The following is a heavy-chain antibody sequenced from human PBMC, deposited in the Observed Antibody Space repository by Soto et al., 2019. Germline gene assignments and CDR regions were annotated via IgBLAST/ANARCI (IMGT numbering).Heavy chain of an antibody. V-gene: IGHV1-69*06. D-gene: IGHD2-2*01. CDR1: GGTFSSYA. J-gene: IGHJ3*02. Sequence: GASVKVSCKASGGTFSSYAISWVRLAPGQGLEWMEGIIPIFGTANYAQKFQGRVTITADKSTSTAYMELSSLRSEDTAVYYCARQERLGYCSSTSCYRRAFDIWGQGTMVTVSS. CDR2: IIPIFGTA. CDR3: ARQERLGYCSSTSCYRRAFDI.